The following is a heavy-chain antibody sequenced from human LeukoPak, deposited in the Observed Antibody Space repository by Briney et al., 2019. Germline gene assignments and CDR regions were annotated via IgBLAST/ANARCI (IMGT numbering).Heavy chain of an antibody. V-gene: IGHV1-46*01. CDR3: ARDNSVGDTAWWFDP. Sequence: ASVKVSCKASGYTFTSYYMHWVRQAPGQGLEWMGIINPSGGSTSYAQKFQGRVTMNRDMSTSTDYMELSSLRSEDTAVYYCARDNSVGDTAWWFDPWGQGTLVTVSS. CDR2: INPSGGST. J-gene: IGHJ5*02. D-gene: IGHD1-26*01. CDR1: GYTFTSYY.